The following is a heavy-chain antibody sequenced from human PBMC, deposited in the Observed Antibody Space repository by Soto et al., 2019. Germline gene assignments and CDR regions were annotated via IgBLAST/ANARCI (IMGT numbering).Heavy chain of an antibody. CDR1: GGSISSGPHY. Sequence: SETLSLTCTVSGGSISSGPHYWSWMRQQPGKGLEWIAYIYYSGDTYYNPSLKSRVTMSVDPSENQFSLRLTTVTAADTAVYFCARGGDAATSGSWGTGTLVTVSS. CDR3: ARGGDAATSGS. V-gene: IGHV4-30-4*08. CDR2: IYYSGDT. D-gene: IGHD6-25*01. J-gene: IGHJ5*02.